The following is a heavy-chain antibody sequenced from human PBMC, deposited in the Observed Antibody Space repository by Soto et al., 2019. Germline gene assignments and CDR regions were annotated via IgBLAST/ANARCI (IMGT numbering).Heavy chain of an antibody. J-gene: IGHJ6*02. CDR1: GGSFSGYY. CDR2: IDHSGNT. Sequence: QVQLQQWGAGPPKASETLSLTCGVYGGSFSGYYWTWIRQSPGKGLEWIGEIDHSGNTNYNPSLESRVTIALDTSKIQFSLKVRSVTAADTAVYFCARVGGYSYHLYGLDVWGQGTTVTVSS. CDR3: ARVGGYSYHLYGLDV. D-gene: IGHD5-18*01. V-gene: IGHV4-34*01.